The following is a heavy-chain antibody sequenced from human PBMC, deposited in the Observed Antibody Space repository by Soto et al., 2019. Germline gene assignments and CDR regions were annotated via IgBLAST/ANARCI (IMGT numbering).Heavy chain of an antibody. D-gene: IGHD1-7*01. CDR1: GFTFSSYS. CDR3: ARDKGLTGTTADFDY. J-gene: IGHJ4*02. Sequence: QPGGSLRLSCAASGFTFSSYSMNWVRQAPGKGLEWVSYISSSSSTIYYADSVKGRFTISRDNAKNSLYLQMNSLRDEDTAVYYCARDKGLTGTTADFDYWGQGTLVTVSS. V-gene: IGHV3-48*02. CDR2: ISSSSSTI.